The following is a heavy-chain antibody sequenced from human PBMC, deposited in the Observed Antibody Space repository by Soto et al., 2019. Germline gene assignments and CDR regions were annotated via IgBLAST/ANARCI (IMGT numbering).Heavy chain of an antibody. Sequence: SVNGYWQSAVEGFSGDPSGCLRMTPRQGLEWMGGIIPIFGTANYAQKFQGRVTITADESTSTAYMELSSLRSEDTAVYYCARVGYSGSYYIRPGYYGMDVWGQGTTVTVSS. D-gene: IGHD1-26*01. CDR1: VEGFSGDP. CDR3: ARVGYSGSYYIRPGYYGMDV. V-gene: IGHV1-69*13. J-gene: IGHJ6*02. CDR2: IIPIFGTA.